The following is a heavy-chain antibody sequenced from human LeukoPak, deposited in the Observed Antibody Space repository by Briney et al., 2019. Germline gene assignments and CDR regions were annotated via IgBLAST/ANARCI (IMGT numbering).Heavy chain of an antibody. J-gene: IGHJ4*02. V-gene: IGHV4-39*01. CDR1: GGSISSYY. Sequence: SETLSLTCTVSGGSISSYYWSWIRQPPGKGLEWIGSIYYSGSTYYNPSLKSRVTISVDTSKNQFSLKLSSVTAADTAVYYCARQIAVAGPKYFDYWGQGTLVTVSS. CDR3: ARQIAVAGPKYFDY. D-gene: IGHD6-19*01. CDR2: IYYSGST.